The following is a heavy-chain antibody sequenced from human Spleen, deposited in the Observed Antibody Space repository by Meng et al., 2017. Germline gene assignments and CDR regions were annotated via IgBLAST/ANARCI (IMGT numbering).Heavy chain of an antibody. Sequence: GESLKISCAASGFTFSTYGMHWVRQAPGKGLEWVAVIWYEGSSKYYADSVKGRFTISRDNSKHTLYLQMNSLRAEDTAVYYCARDFPSSGWYPHLDYWGQGTLVTVSS. CDR1: GFTFSTYG. CDR3: ARDFPSSGWYPHLDY. V-gene: IGHV3-33*01. CDR2: IWYEGSSK. D-gene: IGHD6-19*01. J-gene: IGHJ4*02.